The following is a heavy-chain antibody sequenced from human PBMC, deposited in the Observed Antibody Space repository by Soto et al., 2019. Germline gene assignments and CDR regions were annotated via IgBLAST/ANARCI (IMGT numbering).Heavy chain of an antibody. CDR3: ARWGLALIDY. Sequence: EVQLVESGGGLVQPGGSLRLSRAASGFIFSNYWMTWVRQAPGKGLEWVANIKQDGSEKYYVDSVKGRFTISRDNAKNSLYLQMNSLRAEDTAVYYCARWGLALIDYWGQGTLVTVSS. V-gene: IGHV3-7*03. D-gene: IGHD2-21*02. CDR2: IKQDGSEK. J-gene: IGHJ4*02. CDR1: GFIFSNYW.